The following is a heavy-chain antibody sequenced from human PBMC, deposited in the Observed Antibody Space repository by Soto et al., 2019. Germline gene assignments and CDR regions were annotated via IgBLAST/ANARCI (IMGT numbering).Heavy chain of an antibody. CDR3: TRRYNCNDNYFDP. V-gene: IGHV4-39*01. J-gene: IGHJ5*02. CDR1: GASISVTSYY. CDR2: SYYSGTT. D-gene: IGHD3-9*01. Sequence: PSETLSLTCTVSGASISVTSYYWTWIRQPPGKGLEWIGSSYYSGTTYFNPSLKSRATISVDTSKNRFSLRLTSVTAADTAIYYCTRRYNCNDNYFDPWGPGALVTVSS.